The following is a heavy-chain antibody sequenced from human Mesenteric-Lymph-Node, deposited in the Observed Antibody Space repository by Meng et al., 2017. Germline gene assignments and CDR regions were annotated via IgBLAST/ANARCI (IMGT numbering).Heavy chain of an antibody. CDR2: ISYDGSNI. V-gene: IGHV3-30*07. J-gene: IGHJ3*02. CDR1: GFTFSSYA. D-gene: IGHD3-22*01. CDR3: SSDSSGFHDAFDI. Sequence: GESLKISCAASGFTFSSYAMHWVRQAPGKRLEWVAVISYDGSNIDYADSVKGRFTISKDNSKNTLYLQMNSLRAEDTAVYYCSSDSSGFHDAFDIWGQGTMVTVSS.